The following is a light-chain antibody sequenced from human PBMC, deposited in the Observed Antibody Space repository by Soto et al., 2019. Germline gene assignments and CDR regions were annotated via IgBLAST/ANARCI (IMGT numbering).Light chain of an antibody. J-gene: IGKJ5*01. Sequence: EILMTQSPAILSVSPGERATLSCIVIQSVSSNLAWYQQKPGQAPRLLIYDASSRATGIPARFSGSGSGTEFALTISSLQSEDFAVYYCQQRSNWPPITFGQGTRLEI. CDR1: QSVSSN. CDR3: QQRSNWPPIT. CDR2: DAS. V-gene: IGKV3-15*01.